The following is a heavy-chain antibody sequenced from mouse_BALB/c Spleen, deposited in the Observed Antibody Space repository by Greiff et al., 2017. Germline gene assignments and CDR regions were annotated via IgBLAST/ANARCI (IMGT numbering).Heavy chain of an antibody. D-gene: IGHD2-2*01. J-gene: IGHJ4*01. CDR1: GYTFTSYN. CDR3: ARWLPYAMDY. Sequence: QVQLQQPGAELVKPGASVKMSCKASGYTFTSYNMHWVKQTPGQGLEWIGAIYPGNGDTSYNQKFKGKATLTADKSSSTAYMQLSSLTSEDSAVYYCARWLPYAMDYWGQGTSVTVSS. CDR2: IYPGNGDT. V-gene: IGHV1-12*01.